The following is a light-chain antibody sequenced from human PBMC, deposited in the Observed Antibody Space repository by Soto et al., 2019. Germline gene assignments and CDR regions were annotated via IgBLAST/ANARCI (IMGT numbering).Light chain of an antibody. V-gene: IGKV1-8*01. CDR1: QSIGTY. Sequence: AIRMTQSPSSFSASTGDRVTITCRASQSIGTYLAWYQQIPGRAPKLLIFAASTLQRGVPSRFSGSGSGTDFTLTISCLQSEDFATSYCQQYYIYPPTFGGGTKVEIK. CDR2: AAS. CDR3: QQYYIYPPT. J-gene: IGKJ4*01.